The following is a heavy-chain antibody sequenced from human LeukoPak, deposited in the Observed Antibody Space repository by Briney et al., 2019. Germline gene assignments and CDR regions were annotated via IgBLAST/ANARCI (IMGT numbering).Heavy chain of an antibody. Sequence: PGGSLRLSCAASGFTFSSYWMHWVRQAPGKGLVWVSRINSDGSSTSYADSVKGRFTISRDNAKNTLCLQMNSLRAEDTAVYYCARGTGSAWGYAFDIWGQGTMVTVSS. CDR2: INSDGSST. CDR1: GFTFSSYW. J-gene: IGHJ3*02. V-gene: IGHV3-74*01. CDR3: ARGTGSAWGYAFDI. D-gene: IGHD6-19*01.